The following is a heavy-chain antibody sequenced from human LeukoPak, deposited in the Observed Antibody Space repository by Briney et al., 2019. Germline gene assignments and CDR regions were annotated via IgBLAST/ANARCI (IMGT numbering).Heavy chain of an antibody. CDR3: AKVISSSHRSYMDV. D-gene: IGHD6-6*01. J-gene: IGHJ6*03. CDR2: IYYSGST. Sequence: SETLSLTCTVSGGSISSSSYYWGWIRQPPGKGLEWIGSIYYSGSTYYNPSLKSRVTISVDTSKNQFSLKLSSVTAADTAVYYCAKVISSSHRSYMDVWGKGTTVTVSS. V-gene: IGHV4-39*07. CDR1: GGSISSSSYY.